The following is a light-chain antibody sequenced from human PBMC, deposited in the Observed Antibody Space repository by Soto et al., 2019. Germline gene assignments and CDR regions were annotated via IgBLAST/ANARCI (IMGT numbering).Light chain of an antibody. CDR3: VPYTSSTTYV. J-gene: IGLJ1*01. CDR2: DVA. Sequence: QSVLTQPASVSDSPGQSITISCTGTSSDVGGSNFVSWYQQHPGKPPKLIIYDVANRPSGVSNRFSGSKSGSTASLIISRLQTEEEADYYCVPYTSSTTYVFGTGTKVTVL. V-gene: IGLV2-14*03. CDR1: SSDVGGSNF.